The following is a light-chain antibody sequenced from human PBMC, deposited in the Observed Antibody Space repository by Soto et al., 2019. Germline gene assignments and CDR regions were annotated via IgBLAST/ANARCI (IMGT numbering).Light chain of an antibody. Sequence: ENVLTQSPGTLSLTPGERATLSCRASQSVSSSNLAWYQQKPGQAPRLLIYGASTRATGIPARFSGSGSGTEFTLTISSLQSADFAVYFCQQYNNWARTFGQVTKVDNK. CDR3: QQYNNWART. V-gene: IGKV3-15*01. CDR1: QSVSSSN. J-gene: IGKJ1*01. CDR2: GAS.